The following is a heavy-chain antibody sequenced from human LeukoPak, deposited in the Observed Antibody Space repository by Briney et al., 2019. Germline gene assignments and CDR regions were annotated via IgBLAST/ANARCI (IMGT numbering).Heavy chain of an antibody. CDR1: GFTFSSYA. J-gene: IGHJ4*02. CDR3: AKPPRTRYYYDSSGYGY. Sequence: GGSLRLSCAASGFTFSSYAMSWVRQAPGKGLEWVSAISGSGGSTYYADSVKGRFTISRDNSKNTLYLQMNSLRAEDTAVYYCAKPPRTRYYYDSSGYGYWGQGTLVTVSS. V-gene: IGHV3-23*01. D-gene: IGHD3-22*01. CDR2: ISGSGGST.